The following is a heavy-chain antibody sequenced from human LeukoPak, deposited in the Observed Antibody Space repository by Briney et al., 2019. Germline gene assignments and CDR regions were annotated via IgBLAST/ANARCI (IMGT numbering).Heavy chain of an antibody. CDR1: GYTFTSYD. CDR3: ARDLGVVTPRFDP. Sequence: ASVRVSCKASGYTFTSYDFNWVRQAPGQGLEWMGWMNPNSGNTGYAQKFQGRVTIGRNISRSTAYMELTSLRSEDTAVYYCARDLGVVTPRFDPWGQGTLVIVSS. D-gene: IGHD3-3*01. CDR2: MNPNSGNT. J-gene: IGHJ5*02. V-gene: IGHV1-8*03.